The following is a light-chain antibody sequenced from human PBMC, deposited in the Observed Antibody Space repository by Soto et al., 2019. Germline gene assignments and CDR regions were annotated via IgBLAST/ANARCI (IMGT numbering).Light chain of an antibody. V-gene: IGLV2-23*01. J-gene: IGLJ2*01. CDR2: EGS. CDR3: CSYAGTGTVV. CDR1: SSDVGTYNL. Sequence: SVLTQPASVSGSPGQSITISCTGTSSDVGTYNLVSWYQQHPGKAPKVMIYEGSKRPSGVSNRFSGSKSGNTASLTISGLQAEDEADYYFCSYAGTGTVVFGGGTKLTVL.